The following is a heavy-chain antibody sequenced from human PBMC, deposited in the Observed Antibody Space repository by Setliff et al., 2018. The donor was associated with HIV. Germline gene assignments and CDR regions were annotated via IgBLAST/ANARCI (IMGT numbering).Heavy chain of an antibody. D-gene: IGHD3-22*01. J-gene: IGHJ1*01. Sequence: ASVKVSCKASGYRFNTYGISWVRQAPGQGLEWMGWISPYNGDTRFAQSLQGRVTLTTDTSTNTAYMEMRTLRSDDTAVYYCVRGVTRDISGYYRDEYFQHWGQGTLVTVS. V-gene: IGHV1-18*01. CDR1: GYRFNTYG. CDR3: VRGVTRDISGYYRDEYFQH. CDR2: ISPYNGDT.